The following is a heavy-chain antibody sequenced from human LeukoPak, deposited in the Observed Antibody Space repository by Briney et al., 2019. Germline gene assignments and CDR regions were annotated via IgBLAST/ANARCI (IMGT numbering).Heavy chain of an antibody. Sequence: ASVKVSCKASGYTFTGYYMHWVRQAPGQGLEWMGWINPNSGGTNYAQKFQGRVTMTRDTSISTAYMELSRLRSDDTAVYYCARAVLLWFGELSLDAFDIWGQGTMVTVSS. CDR1: GYTFTGYY. CDR3: ARAVLLWFGELSLDAFDI. CDR2: INPNSGGT. J-gene: IGHJ3*02. V-gene: IGHV1-2*02. D-gene: IGHD3-10*01.